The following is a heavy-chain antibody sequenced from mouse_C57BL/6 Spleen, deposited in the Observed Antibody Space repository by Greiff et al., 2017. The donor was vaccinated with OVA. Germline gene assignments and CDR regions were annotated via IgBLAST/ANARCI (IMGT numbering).Heavy chain of an antibody. V-gene: IGHV1-82*01. CDR3: AREGMGRGDYFDY. CDR2: IYPGDGDT. CDR1: GYAFSSSW. D-gene: IGHD1-1*01. Sequence: QVQLQQSGPELVKPGASVKISCKASGYAFSSSWMNWVKQRPGKGLEWIGRIYPGDGDTNYNGKFKGKATLTADKSSSTAYMQLSSLTSEDSAVYFCAREGMGRGDYFDYWGQGTTLTVSS. J-gene: IGHJ2*01.